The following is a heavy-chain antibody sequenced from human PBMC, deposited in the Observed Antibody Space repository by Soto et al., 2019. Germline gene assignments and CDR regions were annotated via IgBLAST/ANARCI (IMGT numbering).Heavy chain of an antibody. Sequence: ETLSLTCTVSGGSISSYYWSWIRQPPGKGLEWIGYIFYSGSTNYNPSLKSRVTISVDTSKNHFSLKLSSVTAADTAVYYCARRYGGNFDYWGQGTLVTVSS. V-gene: IGHV4-59*01. J-gene: IGHJ4*02. CDR1: GGSISSYY. CDR2: IFYSGST. D-gene: IGHD1-26*01. CDR3: ARRYGGNFDY.